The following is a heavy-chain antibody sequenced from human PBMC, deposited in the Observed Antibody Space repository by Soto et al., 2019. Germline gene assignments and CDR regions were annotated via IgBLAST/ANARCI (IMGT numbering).Heavy chain of an antibody. V-gene: IGHV2-5*02. CDR3: AHRVLRAVFGLVTTTAIYFDF. J-gene: IGHJ4*02. Sequence: QITLNESGPTVVKPTETLTLTCTFSGFSLTTSGVGVGWVRQSPGKAPEWLAFIYWDDDKRYSTSLKSTLTITKDTSKDQVVLTRANVDPADTATYYCAHRVLRAVFGLVTTTAIYFDFWGQGTPVVVSS. CDR1: GFSLTTSGVG. CDR2: IYWDDDK. D-gene: IGHD3-3*01.